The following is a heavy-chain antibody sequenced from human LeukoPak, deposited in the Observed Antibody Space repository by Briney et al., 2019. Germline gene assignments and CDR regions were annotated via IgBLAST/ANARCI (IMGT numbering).Heavy chain of an antibody. CDR1: GFTFSSYW. V-gene: IGHV3-74*01. Sequence: PGGSLRLSCAASGFTFSSYWMHWVRQAPGKGLVWVSRINSDGSSTSYADSVKGRFTISRDNAKNTLYLQMNSLRAEDTAVYYCASFKDAYYYGMDVWGQGTTVTVSS. CDR3: ASFKDAYYYGMDV. CDR2: INSDGSST. J-gene: IGHJ6*02.